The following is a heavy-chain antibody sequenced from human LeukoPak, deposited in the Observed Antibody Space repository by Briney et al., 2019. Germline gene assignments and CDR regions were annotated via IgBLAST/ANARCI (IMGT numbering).Heavy chain of an antibody. D-gene: IGHD4-17*01. Sequence: WVSAISGSGGSTYYADSVKGRFTISRDNSKNTLYLQMNSLRAEDTAVYYCARAYGDYVPFDYWGQGTLVTVSS. V-gene: IGHV3-23*01. J-gene: IGHJ4*02. CDR2: ISGSGGST. CDR3: ARAYGDYVPFDY.